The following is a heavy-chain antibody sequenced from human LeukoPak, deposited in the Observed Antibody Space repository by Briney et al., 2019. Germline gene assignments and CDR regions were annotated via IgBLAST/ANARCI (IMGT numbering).Heavy chain of an antibody. V-gene: IGHV3-23*01. CDR1: GFTFSSYG. CDR3: AKDSYYDNEPSDFDY. D-gene: IGHD3-22*01. Sequence: PGGSLRLSCAASGFTFSSYGMSWVRQAPGKGLEWVSAISGSGGSTYYADSVKGRFTISRDNSKNTLYLQMNSLRAEDTAVYYCAKDSYYDNEPSDFDYWGQGTLVTVSS. J-gene: IGHJ4*02. CDR2: ISGSGGST.